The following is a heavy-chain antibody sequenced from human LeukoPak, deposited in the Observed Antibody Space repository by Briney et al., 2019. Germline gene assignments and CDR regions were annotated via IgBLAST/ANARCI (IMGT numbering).Heavy chain of an antibody. CDR2: FDPEDGET. J-gene: IGHJ4*02. CDR1: GFTLTELS. Sequence: ASVSVSCKVSGFTLTELSIHWVRQAPGEGLEWMGGFDPEDGETIYAQSFQDRVTMTEDTSTDTAYMELSSLRSEDTAIYYCATAVTYYDFDYWGQGTLVTVSS. D-gene: IGHD3-3*01. V-gene: IGHV1-24*01. CDR3: ATAVTYYDFDY.